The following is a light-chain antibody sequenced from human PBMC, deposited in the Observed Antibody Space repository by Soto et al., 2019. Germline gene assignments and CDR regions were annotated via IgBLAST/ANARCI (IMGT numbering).Light chain of an antibody. CDR1: QGISSY. J-gene: IGKJ2*01. V-gene: IGKV1-9*01. CDR3: QQLNSYPPYT. Sequence: IQLTQSPSSLSASVGDRVTITCRASQGISSYLAWYQQKPGKAPKLLIYAASTLQSGVPSRFSGSGSGTDVTLTISSMQPEDVATYYCQQLNSYPPYTFGQGTKLEIK. CDR2: AAS.